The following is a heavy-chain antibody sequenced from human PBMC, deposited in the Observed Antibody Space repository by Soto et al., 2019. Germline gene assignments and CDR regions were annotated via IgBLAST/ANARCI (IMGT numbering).Heavy chain of an antibody. D-gene: IGHD5-12*01. Sequence: SETLSLTCTVSGGSISSYYWSWIRQPPGKGLEWIGYIYYSGSTNYNPSLKSRVTISVDTSKNQFSLKLSSVTAADTAVYYCATYGYNYDGYFDYWGQGTLVTVSS. CDR3: ATYGYNYDGYFDY. J-gene: IGHJ4*02. CDR1: GGSISSYY. CDR2: IYYSGST. V-gene: IGHV4-59*01.